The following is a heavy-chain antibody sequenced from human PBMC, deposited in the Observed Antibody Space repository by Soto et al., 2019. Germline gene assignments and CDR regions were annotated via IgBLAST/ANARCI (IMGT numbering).Heavy chain of an antibody. V-gene: IGHV3-73*01. CDR2: IRSKANSYAT. CDR3: TTQYYYDSSGYYYKDY. CDR1: GFTFSGSA. D-gene: IGHD3-22*01. Sequence: GGSLRLSCAASGFTFSGSAMHWVRQASGKGLEWVGRIRSKANSYATAYAASVKGRFTISRDGSKNTAYLQMNSLKTEDTAVYYCTTQYYYDSSGYYYKDYWGQGTLVTVSS. J-gene: IGHJ4*02.